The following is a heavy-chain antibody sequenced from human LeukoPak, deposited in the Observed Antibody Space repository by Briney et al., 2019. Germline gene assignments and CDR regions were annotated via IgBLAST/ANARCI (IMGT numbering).Heavy chain of an antibody. D-gene: IGHD3-22*01. CDR3: ARGDSSGYFFY. Sequence: PGGSLRLSCAASGFTFSSYAMHWVRQAPGKGLEWVAVISYDGNNKYYADSVKGRFTLSRDTSKNTHYLQMNSLRPEDTAVYYCARGDSSGYFFYWGQGALVTVSS. CDR1: GFTFSSYA. CDR2: ISYDGNNK. J-gene: IGHJ4*02. V-gene: IGHV3-30*04.